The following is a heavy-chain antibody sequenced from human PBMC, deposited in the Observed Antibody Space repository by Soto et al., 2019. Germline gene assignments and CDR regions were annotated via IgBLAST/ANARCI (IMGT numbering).Heavy chain of an antibody. J-gene: IGHJ6*02. CDR3: ARGHSTDCSNGVCSFFYNHEMDV. CDR2: INPKSGGT. V-gene: IGHV1-2*04. D-gene: IGHD2-8*01. CDR1: GYSFTDYH. Sequence: TVRVSCKASGYSFTDYHIHWVRQAPGQGLEWLGRINPKSGGTSTAQKFQGWVTMTRDRSISTVYMELTRLRSDDTAVYFCARGHSTDCSNGVCSFFYNHEMDVWGQGTTVTVSS.